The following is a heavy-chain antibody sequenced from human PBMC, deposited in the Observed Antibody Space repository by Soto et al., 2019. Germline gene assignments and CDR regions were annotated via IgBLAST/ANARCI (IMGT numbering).Heavy chain of an antibody. CDR1: GFTLSNAG. D-gene: IGHD2-15*01. V-gene: IGHV3-15*01. Sequence: GGSLRLSCAAYGFTLSNAGMSWVRQAPGKGLEWVGRIKSKTDGGTTDYAAPVKGRFTISRDDSKNTLYLQMNSLKTEDTAVYYCTTDSYSIGFHQYLHAYSGQRTL. CDR2: IKSKTDGGTT. CDR3: TTDSYSIGFHQYLHAY. J-gene: IGHJ4*01.